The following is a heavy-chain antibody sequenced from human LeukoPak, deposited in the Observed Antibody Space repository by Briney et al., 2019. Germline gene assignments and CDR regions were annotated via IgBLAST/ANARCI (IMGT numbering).Heavy chain of an antibody. CDR3: ARVDDQNYYYGMDV. J-gene: IGHJ6*02. CDR1: GGSISSGGYS. V-gene: IGHV4-30-2*01. Sequence: TLSLTCAVSGGSISSGGYSWSWIRQPPGKGLEWIGYIYHSGSTYYNPSLKSRVTISVDRSKNQFSLKLSSVTAADTAVYYCARVDDQNYYYGMDVWGQGTTVTVSS. D-gene: IGHD1-1*01. CDR2: IYHSGST.